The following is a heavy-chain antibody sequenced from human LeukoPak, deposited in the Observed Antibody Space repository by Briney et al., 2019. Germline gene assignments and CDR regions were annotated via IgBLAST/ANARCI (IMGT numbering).Heavy chain of an antibody. CDR1: GFNFSNAW. J-gene: IGHJ4*02. CDR3: TTGQDN. Sequence: GGSLRLSCAASGFNFSNAWMSWARQTPGKGLEWVGRIARETAGGTTDYAAPVKGRFTISRDDSKNTLYLQMNSLKTEDIAVYFCTTGQDNWGQGTLVTVSS. CDR2: IARETAGGTT. V-gene: IGHV3-15*04.